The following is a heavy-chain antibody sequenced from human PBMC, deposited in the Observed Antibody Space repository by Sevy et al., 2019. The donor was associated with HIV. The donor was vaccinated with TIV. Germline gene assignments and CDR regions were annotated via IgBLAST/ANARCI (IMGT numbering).Heavy chain of an antibody. CDR3: ARDVVVPAARRDDWFDP. CDR1: GYTFTSYG. CDR2: ISAYNGNT. Sequence: ASVKVSCKASGYTFTSYGISWVRQAPGQGLEWMGWISAYNGNTNYAQKLQGRVTVTTDTSTSTAYMELRSLRSDDTAVYYCARDVVVPAARRDDWFDPWGQGTLVTVSS. V-gene: IGHV1-18*04. J-gene: IGHJ5*02. D-gene: IGHD2-2*01.